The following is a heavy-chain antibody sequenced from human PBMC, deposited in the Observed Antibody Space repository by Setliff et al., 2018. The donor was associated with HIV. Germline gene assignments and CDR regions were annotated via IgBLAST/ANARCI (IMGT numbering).Heavy chain of an antibody. J-gene: IGHJ3*01. D-gene: IGHD2-8*02. V-gene: IGHV3-11*05. CDR3: TRDPRLVDF. CDR2: IRGDSTSI. Sequence: PGGSLRLSCVASGFTFSDYNMNWVRQAPGKGLEWISYIRGDSTSINYADSVKGRFIISRDNAKNSLYLQMNSLRAEDTAVYYCTRDPRLVDFWGQGTMVTV. CDR1: GFTFSDYN.